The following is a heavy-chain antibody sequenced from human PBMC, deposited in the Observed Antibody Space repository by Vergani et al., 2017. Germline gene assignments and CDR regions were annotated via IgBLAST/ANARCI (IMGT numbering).Heavy chain of an antibody. CDR3: ARVGGYYYDSSGYYWEINFDY. J-gene: IGHJ4*02. Sequence: QVQLVQSGAEVKKPGASVKVSCKASGYTFTSYGISWVRQAPGQGLEWMGWISAYNGNTNYEQKLQGRVTMTTDTSTSTAYMELRSLRSDDTAVYYCARVGGYYYDSSGYYWEINFDYWGQGTLVTVSS. V-gene: IGHV1-18*01. CDR2: ISAYNGNT. CDR1: GYTFTSYG. D-gene: IGHD3-22*01.